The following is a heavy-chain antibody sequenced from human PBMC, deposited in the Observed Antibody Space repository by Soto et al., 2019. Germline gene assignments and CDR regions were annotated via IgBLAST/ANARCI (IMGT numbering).Heavy chain of an antibody. CDR2: IIPILGIA. CDR3: ARGPYSSSAYWFDP. CDR1: GGTFSSYN. Sequence: KVSCKASGGTFSSYNISWVRQAPGQGLEWMGRIIPILGIANYAQKFQGRVTITADKSTSTAYMELSSLRSEDTAVYYCARGPYSSSAYWFDPWGQGTLVTVSS. J-gene: IGHJ5*02. V-gene: IGHV1-69*02. D-gene: IGHD6-6*01.